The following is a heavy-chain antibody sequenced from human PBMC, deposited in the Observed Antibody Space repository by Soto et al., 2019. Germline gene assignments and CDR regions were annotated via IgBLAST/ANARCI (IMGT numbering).Heavy chain of an antibody. CDR1: GYTFNKYP. V-gene: IGHV1-3*01. Sequence: GASVKVSCKASGYTFNKYPIHWVRQAPGQGLEWMGWINPVNGDTRYSQRFQGRVTFTGDTSAGTAYMELRSLRSDDTAVYYFARGVGSGTYYNQYNWFDPWGQGTLVTVSS. CDR2: INPVNGDT. CDR3: ARGVGSGTYYNQYNWFDP. D-gene: IGHD3-10*01. J-gene: IGHJ5*02.